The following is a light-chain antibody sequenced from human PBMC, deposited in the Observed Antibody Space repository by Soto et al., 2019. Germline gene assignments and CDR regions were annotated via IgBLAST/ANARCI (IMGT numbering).Light chain of an antibody. V-gene: IGKV1-5*01. CDR3: QQCHRYLT. Sequence: DIQMTQSPSTLSASVGDRVTITCRASESMSNCLAWYQQKPGKAPKLRISGASSLQSGVPSRFSGSASGTEFTLTISSMQPDDTATYYCQQCHRYLTFGQGTRLEIK. CDR2: GAS. J-gene: IGKJ5*01. CDR1: ESMSNC.